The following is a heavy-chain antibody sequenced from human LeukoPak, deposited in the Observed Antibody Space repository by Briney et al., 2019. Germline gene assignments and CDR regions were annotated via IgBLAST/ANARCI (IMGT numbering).Heavy chain of an antibody. Sequence: AGGSLRLSCEASGFTFSTYPMHWVRQAPDKGLEWVAIISYHGSNEYYEDSVKGRFTISRDNSKNTLYLQMNNPRVEDTAIYYCARVHDTTGYYHYFDSWGQGTLVTVSS. V-gene: IGHV3-30*04. D-gene: IGHD3-9*01. CDR2: ISYHGSNE. CDR1: GFTFSTYP. J-gene: IGHJ4*02. CDR3: ARVHDTTGYYHYFDS.